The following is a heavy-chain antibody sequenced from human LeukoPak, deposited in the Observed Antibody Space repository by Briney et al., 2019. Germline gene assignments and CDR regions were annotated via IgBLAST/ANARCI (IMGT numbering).Heavy chain of an antibody. CDR2: IYYSGST. V-gene: IGHV4-39*01. D-gene: IGHD3-16*01. Sequence: SETLSLTCTVSGGSISSSSYYWGWIRQPPGKGLEWIGSIYYSGSTYYNPSLKSRVTISVDTSKNQFSLKLSSVTAADTAVYYCARSGGHFDYWGQGTLVTVSS. CDR3: ARSGGHFDY. CDR1: GGSISSSSYY. J-gene: IGHJ4*02.